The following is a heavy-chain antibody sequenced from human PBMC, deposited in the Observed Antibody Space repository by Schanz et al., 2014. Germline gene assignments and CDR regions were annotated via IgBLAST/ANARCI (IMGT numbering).Heavy chain of an antibody. Sequence: QVQLVQSGGEVKKPGASATVSCKASGYTFNNHGISWVRQAPGQGLEWMGKINPSSGTTRIAQNFQGRLTVTRDTSTSTVSMELSGLRSEDTAVYYCARAPVTVGPYHYYMDVWGKGTTVTVSS. CDR1: GYTFNNHG. V-gene: IGHV1-46*02. CDR3: ARAPVTVGPYHYYMDV. J-gene: IGHJ6*03. D-gene: IGHD4-17*01. CDR2: INPSSGTT.